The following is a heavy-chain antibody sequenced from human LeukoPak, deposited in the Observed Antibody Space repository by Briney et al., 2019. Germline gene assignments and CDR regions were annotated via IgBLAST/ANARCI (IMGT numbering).Heavy chain of an antibody. CDR3: ARDRVVPTYDFWSGYRQYYMDV. CDR1: GGSISSHY. CDR2: IYYSGST. D-gene: IGHD3-3*01. Sequence: SETLSLTCTVSGGSISSHYWSWIRQPPGKGLEWIGYIYYSGSTNYNPSLKSRVTISVDTSKNQFSLKLSSVTAADMAVYYCARDRVVPTYDFWSGYRQYYMDVWGKGTTVTVSS. V-gene: IGHV4-59*11. J-gene: IGHJ6*03.